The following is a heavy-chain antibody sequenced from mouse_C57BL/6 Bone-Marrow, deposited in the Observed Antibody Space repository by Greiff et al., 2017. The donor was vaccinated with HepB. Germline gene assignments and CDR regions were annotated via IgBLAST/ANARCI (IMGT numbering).Heavy chain of an antibody. CDR3: ARIAWGQFITTVVGDY. J-gene: IGHJ2*01. CDR1: GFSLSTFGMG. Sequence: QVTLKVSGPGILQPSQTLSLTCSFSGFSLSTFGMGVGWIRQPSGKGLEWLAHIWWDDDKYYNPALKSRLTISKDTSKNQVFLKIANVDTAGTATYYCARIAWGQFITTVVGDYWGQGTTLTVSS. D-gene: IGHD1-1*01. V-gene: IGHV8-8*01. CDR2: IWWDDDK.